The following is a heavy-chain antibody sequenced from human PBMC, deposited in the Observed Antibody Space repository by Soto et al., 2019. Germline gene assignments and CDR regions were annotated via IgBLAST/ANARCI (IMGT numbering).Heavy chain of an antibody. J-gene: IGHJ4*02. D-gene: IGHD2-15*01. Sequence: GGSLRLSCAASGFTFSSYAMSWVRQAPGKGLEWVSAISGSGGSTYYADSVKGRFTISRDNSKKTLYLQMNSLRVEDTALYYCARGPGDFVCSGGTCYFFDYWGQGT. V-gene: IGHV3-23*01. CDR2: ISGSGGST. CDR1: GFTFSSYA. CDR3: ARGPGDFVCSGGTCYFFDY.